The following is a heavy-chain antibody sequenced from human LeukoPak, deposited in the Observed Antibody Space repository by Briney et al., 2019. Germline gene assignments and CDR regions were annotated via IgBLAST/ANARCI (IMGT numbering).Heavy chain of an antibody. CDR1: GITFSSYA. J-gene: IGHJ4*02. CDR3: TNFDY. Sequence: GGSLRLSCTASGITFSSYAMNWVRQAPGRGLECVSVISASGGNTDYADAVKGRFTVSRDNSQNTLHLQMNSLKTEDTAVYYCTNFDYWGQGTLVTVSS. CDR2: ISASGGNT. V-gene: IGHV3-23*01.